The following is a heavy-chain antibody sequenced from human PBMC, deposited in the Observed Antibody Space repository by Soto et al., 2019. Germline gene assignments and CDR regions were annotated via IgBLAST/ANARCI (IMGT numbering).Heavy chain of an antibody. Sequence: ASVKVSCKASGYTFTSYGISWVRQAPGQGLEWMGWISAYNGNTNYAQKLQGRVTMTTDTSTSTAYMELRSLRSDDTAVYYCARDEDQLAAAGISQHWGQGTLVTVSS. V-gene: IGHV1-18*01. CDR3: ARDEDQLAAAGISQH. CDR2: ISAYNGNT. CDR1: GYTFTSYG. D-gene: IGHD6-13*01. J-gene: IGHJ1*01.